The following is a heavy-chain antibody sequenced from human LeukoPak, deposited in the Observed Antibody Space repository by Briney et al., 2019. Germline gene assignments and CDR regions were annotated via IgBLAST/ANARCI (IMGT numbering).Heavy chain of an antibody. Sequence: SETLSLTCTVSGGSISSHNRSWIRQPPGKGLEWIGYIYHSGSTNYSPSLKSRVTTSVDTSKNQFSLKLSSVTAADTAVYYCARVVGYYAFWSGYVSPPNMDVWGKGTTVTVSS. J-gene: IGHJ6*03. V-gene: IGHV4-59*11. CDR3: ARVVGYYAFWSGYVSPPNMDV. CDR2: IYHSGST. CDR1: GGSISSHN. D-gene: IGHD3-3*01.